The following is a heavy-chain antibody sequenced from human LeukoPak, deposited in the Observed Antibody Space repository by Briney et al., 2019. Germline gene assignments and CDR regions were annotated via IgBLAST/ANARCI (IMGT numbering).Heavy chain of an antibody. CDR2: INSDGSST. CDR3: ARDRGRSGAGIVDY. D-gene: IGHD2-15*01. V-gene: IGHV3-74*01. J-gene: IGHJ4*02. CDR1: GVTFSAYW. Sequence: GGSLRLSCAASGVTFSAYWMHWVRQAPGKGLVWVSRINSDGSSTSYADSVKGRFTISRDKAKKTLYLQMNRLRAEDTAVYYCARDRGRSGAGIVDYWGQGTLVTVSS.